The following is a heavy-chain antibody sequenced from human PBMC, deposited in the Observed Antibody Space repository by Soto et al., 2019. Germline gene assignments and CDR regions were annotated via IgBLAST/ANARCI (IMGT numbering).Heavy chain of an antibody. CDR2: ISGSGGST. CDR1: GFTFSSFA. Sequence: GGSLRLSCAASGFTFSSFAMSWVRQAPGKGLDWVSAISGSGGSTYSADSVKGRFTISRDNSKNTLYLQMNSLRAEDTAVYYCAATIGYSSGWYGLGFDYWGQGTLVTVSS. D-gene: IGHD6-19*01. V-gene: IGHV3-23*01. J-gene: IGHJ4*02. CDR3: AATIGYSSGWYGLGFDY.